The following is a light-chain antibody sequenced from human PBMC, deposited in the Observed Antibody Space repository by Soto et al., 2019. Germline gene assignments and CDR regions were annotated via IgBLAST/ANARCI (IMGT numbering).Light chain of an antibody. J-gene: IGLJ1*01. CDR3: SSYTSSSTYV. CDR2: DVS. V-gene: IGLV2-18*02. Sequence: QSVLTQPPSVSGSPGQSVAISCTGTSSDVGGSNGVSWYQQPPGTAPKLMIYDVSNRPSGVPDLFSGSKSGNTASLTISGLQAEDEGDYYCSSYTSSSTYVFGTGTKVTVL. CDR1: SSDVGGSNG.